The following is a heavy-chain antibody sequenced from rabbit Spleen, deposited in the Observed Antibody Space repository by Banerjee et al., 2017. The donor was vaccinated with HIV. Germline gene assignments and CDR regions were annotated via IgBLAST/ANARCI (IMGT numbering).Heavy chain of an antibody. D-gene: IGHD7-1*01. CDR2: IYTSSGST. Sequence: QEQLVESGGGLVKPEGSLTLTCKASGFSFSDRDVMCWVRQAPGKGLELIACIYTSSGSTWYASWVNGRFTISRDNAQNTVFLQMTSLPAADTATYFCVREAGYAGYGDGNLWGQGTLVTVS. CDR3: VREAGYAGYGDGNL. J-gene: IGHJ4*01. V-gene: IGHV1S43*01. CDR1: GFSFSDRDV.